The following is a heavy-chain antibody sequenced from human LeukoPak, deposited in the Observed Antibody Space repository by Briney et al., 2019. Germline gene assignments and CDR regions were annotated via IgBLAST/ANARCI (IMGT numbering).Heavy chain of an antibody. J-gene: IGHJ4*02. V-gene: IGHV4-31*03. CDR3: ARTIFGVVGSFHFDY. D-gene: IGHD3-3*01. Sequence: SETLSLTCTVSGGSIGSGYYYWSWIRQHLGKGLEWIGHISNSGNTFYSSSLKSRVTISVDTSKNQFSLNVRSVTAADTALYYCARTIFGVVGSFHFDYWGQGTLVTVSS. CDR1: GGSIGSGYYY. CDR2: ISNSGNT.